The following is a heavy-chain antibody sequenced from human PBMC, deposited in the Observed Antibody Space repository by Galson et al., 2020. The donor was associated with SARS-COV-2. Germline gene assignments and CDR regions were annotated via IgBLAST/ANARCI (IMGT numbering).Heavy chain of an antibody. V-gene: IGHV1-2*02. D-gene: IGHD3-22*01. J-gene: IGHJ5*02. CDR3: ARVPIEYYYDSSPICVDL. CDR1: GYTFTGYY. CDR2: INPNSGGT. Sequence: ASVKVSCKASGYTFTGYYMHWVRQAPGQGLEWMGWINPNSGGTNDAQKFQGRVTMTRDTSISTAYMELSRLRSDDTAVYYCARVPIEYYYDSSPICVDLWCQGTLVTVSS.